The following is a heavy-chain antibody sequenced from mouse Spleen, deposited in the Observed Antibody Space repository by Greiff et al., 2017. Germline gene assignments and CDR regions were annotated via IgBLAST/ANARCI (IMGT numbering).Heavy chain of an antibody. D-gene: IGHD2-13*01. CDR3: ARFDGDGGFAY. Sequence: EVKLVESGGGLVKPGGSLKLSCAASGFTFSDYGMHWVRQAPEKGLEWVAYISSGSSTIYYADTVKGRFTISRDNAKNTLFLQMTSLRSEDTAMYYCARFDGDGGFAYWGQGTLVTVSA. CDR2: ISSGSSTI. V-gene: IGHV5-17*01. J-gene: IGHJ3*01. CDR1: GFTFSDYG.